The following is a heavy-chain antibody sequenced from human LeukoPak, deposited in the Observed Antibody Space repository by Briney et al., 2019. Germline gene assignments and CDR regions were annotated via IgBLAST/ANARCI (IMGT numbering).Heavy chain of an antibody. V-gene: IGHV4-59*01. Sequence: SETLSLTCTVSGGSISNYYWSWIRQPPGKGLEWVGYIYYSGSTNYNPSLKSRVTTSVDTSKNQFSLKLSSVTAADTALYYCASVGDCSGGSCYDYWGQGTLVTVSS. CDR3: ASVGDCSGGSCYDY. J-gene: IGHJ4*02. D-gene: IGHD2-15*01. CDR1: GGSISNYY. CDR2: IYYSGST.